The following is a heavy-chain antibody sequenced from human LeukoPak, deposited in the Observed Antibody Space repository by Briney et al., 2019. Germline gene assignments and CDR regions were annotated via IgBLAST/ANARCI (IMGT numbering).Heavy chain of an antibody. J-gene: IGHJ5*02. CDR3: AKDSDLSSSTWFDP. V-gene: IGHV3-33*06. CDR1: GFTFSSYG. CDR2: IWYDGSNK. Sequence: QPGRSLRLSCAASGFTFSSYGMHWVRQAPGKGLEWVAVIWYDGSNKYYADSVKGRFTISRDNSKNTLYLQMNSLRAEDTAVYYCAKDSDLSSSTWFDPWGQEPWSPSPQ. D-gene: IGHD6-6*01.